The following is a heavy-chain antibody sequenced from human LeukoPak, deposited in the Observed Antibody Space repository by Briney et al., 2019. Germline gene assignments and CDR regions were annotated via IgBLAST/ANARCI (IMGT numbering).Heavy chain of an antibody. CDR3: ARDDIAYAFDI. Sequence: SETLSLTCTVSGGSISSYYWSWIRQPPGKGLEWIGYIYYSGSTNYNPSLKSRVTISVDTSKNQISLKLSSVTAADTAVYYCARDDIAYAFDIWGQGTMVTVSS. CDR1: GGSISSYY. J-gene: IGHJ3*02. D-gene: IGHD2-15*01. V-gene: IGHV4-59*01. CDR2: IYYSGST.